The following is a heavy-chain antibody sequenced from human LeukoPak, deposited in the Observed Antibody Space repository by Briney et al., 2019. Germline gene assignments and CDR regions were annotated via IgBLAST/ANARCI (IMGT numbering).Heavy chain of an antibody. Sequence: PSQTLSLTCTVSGGPISSGGYYWSWIRQHPGKGLEWIGYIYYSGSTYYNPSLKSRVTISVDTSKNQFSLKLSSVTAADTAVYYCASLGRWDGPASEAFDIWGQGTMVTVSS. D-gene: IGHD1-26*01. J-gene: IGHJ3*02. V-gene: IGHV4-31*03. CDR2: IYYSGST. CDR1: GGPISSGGYY. CDR3: ASLGRWDGPASEAFDI.